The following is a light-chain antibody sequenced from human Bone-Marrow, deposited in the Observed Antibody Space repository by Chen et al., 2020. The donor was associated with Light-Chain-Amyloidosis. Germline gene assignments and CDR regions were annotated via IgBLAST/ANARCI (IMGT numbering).Light chain of an antibody. CDR2: RDT. J-gene: IGLJ2*01. CDR3: QSADSSGPYEVI. V-gene: IGLV3-25*03. Sequence: SYELKQPPSVSVSPGKSARINCYGDVLPTKSAYWYQQKPGQAPVLVIHRDTERPSGSSERVSGSSSGTTATLTISGVQAEDEADYHWQSADSSGPYEVIFGGRTKLTVL. CDR1: VLPTKS.